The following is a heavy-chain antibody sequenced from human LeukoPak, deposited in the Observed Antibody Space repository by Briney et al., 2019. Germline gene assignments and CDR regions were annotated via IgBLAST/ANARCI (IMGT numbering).Heavy chain of an antibody. CDR2: ISYRGNT. CDR1: GGSITTHY. D-gene: IGHD2-8*01. V-gene: IGHV4-59*11. J-gene: IGHJ5*02. CDR3: ARGGQDTNGYFIWFDT. Sequence: SSETLSLTCTVSGGSITTHYWSWIRQAPGKALEWIGYISYRGNTYYNPFLKSRVTISRDMSKNQFSLKLTSVTAADTAVYYCARGGQDTNGYFIWFDTWGQGTLVTVSS.